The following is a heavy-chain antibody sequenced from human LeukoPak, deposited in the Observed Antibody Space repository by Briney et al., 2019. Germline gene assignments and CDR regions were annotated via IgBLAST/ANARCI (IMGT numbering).Heavy chain of an antibody. J-gene: IGHJ4*02. D-gene: IGHD1-14*01. V-gene: IGHV3-30*18. CDR1: GFTFSNYG. CDR3: AKVTGHYFFDY. CDR2: ISSDGSNK. Sequence: PWRSLRLSCAASGFTFSNYGMHWVRQAPGKGLEWVAVISSDGSNKYYADSVKGLFTISRDNSKNTLYLQMNSLRAEDTAVYYCAKVTGHYFFDYWGQGTRVTVSS.